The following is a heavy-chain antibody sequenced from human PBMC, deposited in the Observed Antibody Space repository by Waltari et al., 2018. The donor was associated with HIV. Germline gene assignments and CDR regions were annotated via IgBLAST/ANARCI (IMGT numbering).Heavy chain of an antibody. Sequence: WGNIFTSHVISWLRQAPGQGFEWMGGIHPGYGSTSYAQKFQGRVTITADMSTNTVYMDLSSLRSEDMAVYFCAAGNGRTTVWGQGALVTVSS. D-gene: IGHD2-8*01. V-gene: IGHV1-46*01. CDR3: AAGNGRTTV. CDR2: IHPGYGST. J-gene: IGHJ4*02. CDR1: GNIFTSHV.